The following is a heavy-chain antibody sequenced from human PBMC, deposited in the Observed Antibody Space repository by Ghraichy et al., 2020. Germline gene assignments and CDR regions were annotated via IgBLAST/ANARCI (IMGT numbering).Heavy chain of an antibody. J-gene: IGHJ4*02. Sequence: GGSLRLSCAASGFTFSSYGMHWVRQAPGKGLEWVAVIWYDGSKKYYADSVKGRFTISRDNSKNTLYLQMNSLRAEDTAVYYCARGEDSSGYYYIGYWGQGTLVTVFS. CDR3: ARGEDSSGYYYIGY. V-gene: IGHV3-33*01. CDR2: IWYDGSKK. D-gene: IGHD3-22*01. CDR1: GFTFSSYG.